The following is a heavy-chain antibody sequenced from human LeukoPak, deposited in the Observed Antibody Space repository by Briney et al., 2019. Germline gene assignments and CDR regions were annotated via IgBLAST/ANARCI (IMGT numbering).Heavy chain of an antibody. CDR1: GFTFSSYG. Sequence: PGGSLRLSCAASGFTFSSYGVHWVRQAPGKGLEWVAVISYDGSNKYYADSVKGRFTISRDNSKNTLYLQMNSLRAEDTAVYYCAKEGDDSSGYSGYYGMDVWGQGTTVTVSS. CDR2: ISYDGSNK. D-gene: IGHD3-22*01. V-gene: IGHV3-30*18. CDR3: AKEGDDSSGYSGYYGMDV. J-gene: IGHJ6*02.